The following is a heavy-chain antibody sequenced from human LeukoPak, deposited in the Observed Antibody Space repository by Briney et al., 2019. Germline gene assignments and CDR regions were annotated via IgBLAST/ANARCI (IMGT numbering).Heavy chain of an antibody. J-gene: IGHJ3*02. V-gene: IGHV1-24*01. CDR1: GYTLTELS. Sequence: ASVKVSCKVSGYTLTELSMHWVRQAPGKGLEWMGGFDPEDGETIYAQKFQGRVTMTEDTSTDTAYMELSSLRSEDTAVYYCFITMVRGVRSAFDIWGQGTMVTVSS. CDR3: FITMVRGVRSAFDI. CDR2: FDPEDGET. D-gene: IGHD3-10*01.